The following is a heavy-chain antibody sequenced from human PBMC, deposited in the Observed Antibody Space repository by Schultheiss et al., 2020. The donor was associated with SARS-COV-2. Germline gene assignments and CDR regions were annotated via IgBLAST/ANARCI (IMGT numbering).Heavy chain of an antibody. CDR3: ARGCGASSCPYYYGS. D-gene: IGHD2-2*01. J-gene: IGHJ4*02. CDR1: GFTFSDYY. V-gene: IGHV3-30*03. Sequence: GESLKISCAASGFTFSDYYMSWVRQAPGKGLEWVAVISYDGSIKYYADSVRGRFTISRDNAKSTLYLQINSLSADDTAVYYCARGCGASSCPYYYGSWGQGTLVTVSS. CDR2: ISYDGSIK.